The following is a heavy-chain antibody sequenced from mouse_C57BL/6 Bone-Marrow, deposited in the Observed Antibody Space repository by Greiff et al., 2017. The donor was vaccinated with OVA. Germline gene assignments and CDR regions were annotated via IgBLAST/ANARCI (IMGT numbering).Heavy chain of an antibody. CDR3: AIDPSYYYGSSPPYFDV. CDR1: GYTFTSYW. V-gene: IGHV1-74*01. CDR2: IHPSDSDT. Sequence: QVQLQQPGAELVKPGASVKVSCKASGYTFTSYWMHWVKQRPGQGLEWIGRIHPSDSDTNYNQKFKGKVPLTVDKSSSTAYMQLSSLTSEDSAVYYCAIDPSYYYGSSPPYFDVWGTGTTVTVSS. J-gene: IGHJ1*03. D-gene: IGHD1-1*01.